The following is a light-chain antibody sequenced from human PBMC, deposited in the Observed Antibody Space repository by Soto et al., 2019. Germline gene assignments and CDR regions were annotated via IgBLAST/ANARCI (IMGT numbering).Light chain of an antibody. CDR3: QQGYRTPFT. J-gene: IGKJ3*01. V-gene: IGKV1-5*01. Sequence: DIQMTQSPSTLSASVGDTVTITCRASQTISGWLAWYQQRPGKAPNLLIFDASTLESGVPSRFSGSGSGTTFTLTISSLQSDDFATYYCQQGYRTPFTFGPGTKVDIK. CDR1: QTISGW. CDR2: DAS.